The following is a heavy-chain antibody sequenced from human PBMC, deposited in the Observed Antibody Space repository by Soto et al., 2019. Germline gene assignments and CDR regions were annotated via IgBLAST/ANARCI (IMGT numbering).Heavy chain of an antibody. CDR2: IYTSGST. CDR1: GGSINDYY. V-gene: IGHV4-4*07. D-gene: IGHD5-12*01. J-gene: IGHJ4*02. Sequence: ATLSLTCTVSGGSINDYYWGWIRQPAGKGLEWIGRIYTSGSTDYNPSLKSRVTISIDTSKNQFYLKVTSMTAADTAVYYCARERREEIHDGYDLDCWGQGTLVTVSS. CDR3: ARERREEIHDGYDLDC.